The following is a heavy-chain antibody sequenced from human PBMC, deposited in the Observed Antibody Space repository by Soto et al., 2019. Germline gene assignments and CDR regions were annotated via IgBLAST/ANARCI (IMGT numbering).Heavy chain of an antibody. J-gene: IGHJ4*02. V-gene: IGHV3-72*01. Sequence: EVQLVESGGGLVQPGGSLRLSCAASGFTFSDHYMDWVRQAPGKGLEWVGRIRNKANSYTTDHAASVKGRFTISREASRNSVYLQMNTLKTDDTVVYYCVAYRYSRVDYWGQGTLVTVSS. CDR1: GFTFSDHY. D-gene: IGHD3-16*02. CDR3: VAYRYSRVDY. CDR2: IRNKANSYTT.